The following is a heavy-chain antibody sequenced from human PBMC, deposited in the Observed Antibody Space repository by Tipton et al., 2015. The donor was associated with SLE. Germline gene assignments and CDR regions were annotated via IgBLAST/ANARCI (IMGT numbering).Heavy chain of an antibody. D-gene: IGHD6-19*01. CDR2: IYYSGST. CDR1: GGSISSYY. Sequence: LRLSCTVSGGSISSYYWSWIRQPPGKGLEWIGYIYYSGSTNYNPSLKSRVTISVDTSKNQFSLKLSSVTAADTAVYYCARVIAVAGTLWFDPWGQGTLVTVSS. CDR3: ARVIAVAGTLWFDP. V-gene: IGHV4-59*01. J-gene: IGHJ5*02.